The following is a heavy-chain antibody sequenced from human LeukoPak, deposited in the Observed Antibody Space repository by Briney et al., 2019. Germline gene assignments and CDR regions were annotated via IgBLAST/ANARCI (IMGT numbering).Heavy chain of an antibody. Sequence: GGSLRLSCAASGFTFSDYYMNWVRQAPGKGLEWVSSISSSSSYIYYADSVKGRFTISRDNAKNSLYLQMNSLRAEDTAVYYCASEMATKYYYYYMDVWGKGTTVTVSS. D-gene: IGHD5-24*01. CDR1: GFTFSDYY. V-gene: IGHV3-21*01. CDR3: ASEMATKYYYYYMDV. CDR2: ISSSSSYI. J-gene: IGHJ6*03.